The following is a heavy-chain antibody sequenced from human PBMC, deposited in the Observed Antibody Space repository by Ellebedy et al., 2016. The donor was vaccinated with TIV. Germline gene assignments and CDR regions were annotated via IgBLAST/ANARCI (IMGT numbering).Heavy chain of an antibody. V-gene: IGHV3-7*01. CDR3: ATDGSYGDYRSPTHALQI. D-gene: IGHD4-17*01. CDR2: INQDGSDK. CDR1: GFSFRSYW. J-gene: IGHJ3*02. Sequence: GGSLRLSCAGSGFSFRSYWMSWVRQAPGKGLEWVANINQDGSDKYYVDSVKGRFAISRDNAKNSLYLQMSSLRVEDTAVFYCATDGSYGDYRSPTHALQIWGQGTMVTVSS.